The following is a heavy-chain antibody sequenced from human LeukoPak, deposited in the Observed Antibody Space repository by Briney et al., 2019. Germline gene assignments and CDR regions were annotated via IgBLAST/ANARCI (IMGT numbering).Heavy chain of an antibody. CDR2: TYYRSKWNN. CDR1: GDSVSRNSAA. Sequence: SQTLSLTCAISGDSVSRNSAAWRWIRHSPSRGLEWLGRTYYRSKWNNNYAISVRSRITINPDTSKNQFSLQLNSGTPEDTGVYYCARARGYFDLWGRGTLVTVSS. D-gene: IGHD3-10*01. V-gene: IGHV6-1*01. CDR3: ARARGYFDL. J-gene: IGHJ2*01.